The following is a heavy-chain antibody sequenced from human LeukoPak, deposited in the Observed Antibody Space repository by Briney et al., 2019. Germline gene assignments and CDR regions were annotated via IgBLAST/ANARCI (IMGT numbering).Heavy chain of an antibody. CDR2: INPVGGST. D-gene: IGHD3-16*02. CDR3: ARDLVTFGGVIVSHI. CDR1: GYTFTTYY. J-gene: IGHJ3*02. Sequence: ASVKVSCKASGYTFTTYYIHWVRQAPGQGLEWMGIINPVGGSTTYAHRFQGRVTMTTDTSTSTAYMELRSLRSDDTAVYYCARDLVTFGGVIVSHIWGQGTMVTVSS. V-gene: IGHV1-46*01.